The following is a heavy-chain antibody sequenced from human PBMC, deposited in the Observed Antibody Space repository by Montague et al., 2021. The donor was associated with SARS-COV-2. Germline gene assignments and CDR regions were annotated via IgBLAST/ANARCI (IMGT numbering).Heavy chain of an antibody. D-gene: IGHD6-13*01. Sequence: SETLSLTCTVSGGSISSGSYYWGWIRQPPGKGLEWIGSIYYSGSTXYNPSLKSRVTISVDTSKNQFSLKLSSVTTADTAVYYCARLGRQQLVRLSGMDVWGQGTTVTVSS. J-gene: IGHJ6*02. CDR1: GGSISSGSYY. CDR3: ARLGRQQLVRLSGMDV. CDR2: IYYSGST. V-gene: IGHV4-39*07.